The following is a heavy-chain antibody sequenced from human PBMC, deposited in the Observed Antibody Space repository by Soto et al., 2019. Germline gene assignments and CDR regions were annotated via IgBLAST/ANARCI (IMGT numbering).Heavy chain of an antibody. CDR3: AGDGSAAAGDPSGALDS. CDR2: IYYSGST. Sequence: PSETLSLTCTVSGCSISSYYWSWIRQPPGKGLEWIGYIYYSGSTNYNPSLKSRVTISADTSKNQFSLKLSSVTAADTAVYYCAGDGSAAAGDPSGALDSWGQGTPVTVSS. J-gene: IGHJ4*02. V-gene: IGHV4-59*01. CDR1: GCSISSYY. D-gene: IGHD2-15*01.